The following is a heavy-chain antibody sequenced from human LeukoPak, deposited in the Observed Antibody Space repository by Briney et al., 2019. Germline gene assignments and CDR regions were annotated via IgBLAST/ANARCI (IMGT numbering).Heavy chain of an antibody. D-gene: IGHD5-12*01. CDR3: AKPFYSGYDSHFDY. Sequence: GGSLRLSCAASGFTFSNYAMSWVRQAPGKGLEWVSAISGSGDGTYSADSVKGRFTISRDNSKNTLYLQMNSLRAEDTAVYYCAKPFYSGYDSHFDYWGPGTLVTVSS. CDR1: GFTFSNYA. CDR2: ISGSGDGT. J-gene: IGHJ4*02. V-gene: IGHV3-23*01.